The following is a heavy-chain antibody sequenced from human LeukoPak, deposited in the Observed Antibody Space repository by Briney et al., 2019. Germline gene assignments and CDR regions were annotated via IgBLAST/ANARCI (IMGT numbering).Heavy chain of an antibody. Sequence: GSLRLSCAASGFTFSSYWMSWVRQAPGKGLEGVVIIKQEGSEKYYVDSVKGRFTISRDNAKNSRYLQINSLRAEDTAVYYCARDAGRVFDYWGQGTLVTVSS. J-gene: IGHJ4*02. CDR3: ARDAGRVFDY. D-gene: IGHD6-13*01. V-gene: IGHV3-7*05. CDR1: GFTFSSYW. CDR2: IKQEGSEK.